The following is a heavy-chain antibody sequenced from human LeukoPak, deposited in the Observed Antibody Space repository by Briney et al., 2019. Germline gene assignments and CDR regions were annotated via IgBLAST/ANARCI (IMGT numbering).Heavy chain of an antibody. J-gene: IGHJ5*02. D-gene: IGHD3-16*01. CDR1: GYSISSGYF. Sequence: PSETLSLTCTVSGYSISSGYFWGWIRQPPGKGLEWIGSIYHSGSTYYNPSLKSRVTISVDTSKNQFSLKLSSVTAAATAVYYCGRDYGGSWGQGTLVTVSS. CDR2: IYHSGST. CDR3: GRDYGGS. V-gene: IGHV4-38-2*02.